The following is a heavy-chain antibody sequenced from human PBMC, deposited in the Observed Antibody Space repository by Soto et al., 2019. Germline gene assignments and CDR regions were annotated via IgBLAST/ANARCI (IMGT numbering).Heavy chain of an antibody. V-gene: IGHV1-69*01. J-gene: IGHJ6*02. D-gene: IGHD3-10*01. Sequence: QVQLVQSGAEVKKPGSSVKVSCKASGGTFSSYAISWVRQAPGQGLEWMGGIIPIFGTANYAQKFQGRVTITADESTSTAYMELSSLRSEDTAVYYCAGSLITMVRGVSIYYGMDVWGQGITVTVSS. CDR2: IIPIFGTA. CDR1: GGTFSSYA. CDR3: AGSLITMVRGVSIYYGMDV.